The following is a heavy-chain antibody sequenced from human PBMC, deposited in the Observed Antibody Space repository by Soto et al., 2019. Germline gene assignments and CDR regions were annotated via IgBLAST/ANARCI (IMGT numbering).Heavy chain of an antibody. CDR2: ISYDGSNK. J-gene: IGHJ4*02. D-gene: IGHD4-17*01. CDR1: GFTFSSYA. CDR3: ARDPSSYAQLDY. V-gene: IGHV3-30-3*01. Sequence: GGSLRLSCAASGFTFSSYAMHWVRQAPGKGLEWVAVISYDGSNKYYAGSVKGRFTISRDNSKNTLYLQMNSLRAEDTAVYYCARDPSSYAQLDYWGQGTPVTVSS.